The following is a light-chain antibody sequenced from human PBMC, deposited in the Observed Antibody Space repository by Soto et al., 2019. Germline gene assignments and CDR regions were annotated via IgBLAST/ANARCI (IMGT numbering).Light chain of an antibody. CDR1: SSDVGGYNY. V-gene: IGLV2-14*01. CDR2: EVS. J-gene: IGLJ1*01. Sequence: QSALTQPASVSGSPGQSITISCTGTSSDVGGYNYVSWYQQHPGKAPKLMIYEVSNRPSGVSNRFAGYKSGNTASLTISGRQAEDEADYYCRSYTSSSTLVCGPGTQLTVL. CDR3: RSYTSSSTLV.